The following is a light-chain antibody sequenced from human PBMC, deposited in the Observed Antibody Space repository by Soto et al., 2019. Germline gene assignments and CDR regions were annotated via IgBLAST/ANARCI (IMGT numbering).Light chain of an antibody. CDR2: GAS. CDR3: SQYSELLPWP. J-gene: IGKJ2*01. Sequence: KNSPSTVSVYLRERASLSCRASQSVSTKLALYQQKFGQAPRLLIYGASTRPNGIPARCSGSGSLTNFTLTIISFLQAEAAVRYCSQYSELLPWPFG. V-gene: IGKV3D-15*01. CDR1: QSVSTK.